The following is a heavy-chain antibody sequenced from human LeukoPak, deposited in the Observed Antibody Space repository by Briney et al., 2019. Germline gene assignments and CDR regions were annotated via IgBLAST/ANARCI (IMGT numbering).Heavy chain of an antibody. D-gene: IGHD3-10*01. J-gene: IGHJ4*02. CDR3: ARIYYYGSLYYFDY. V-gene: IGHV4-4*02. Sequence: SGTLSLTCAVSGGSISSSNWWSWVRQPPGKGLEWIGEIYHSGSTNYNPSLKSRVTISVATSKNQFSLNLSSVTAADTAVYYCARIYYYGSLYYFDYWGQGTLVTVSS. CDR2: IYHSGST. CDR1: GGSISSSNW.